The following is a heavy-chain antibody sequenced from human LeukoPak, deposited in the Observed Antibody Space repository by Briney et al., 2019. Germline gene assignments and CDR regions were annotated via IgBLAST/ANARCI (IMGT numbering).Heavy chain of an antibody. V-gene: IGHV4-30-2*01. Sequence: SQTLSLTCAVSGGSISSGGYSWSWIRQPPGKGLEWIGYIYHSGSTYYNPSLKSRVTISVDTSKNQFSLKLSSVTAADTAVYYCARGQGQWLVPYYFDYWGQGTLVTVSS. CDR1: GGSISSGGYS. CDR2: IYHSGST. D-gene: IGHD6-19*01. J-gene: IGHJ4*02. CDR3: ARGQGQWLVPYYFDY.